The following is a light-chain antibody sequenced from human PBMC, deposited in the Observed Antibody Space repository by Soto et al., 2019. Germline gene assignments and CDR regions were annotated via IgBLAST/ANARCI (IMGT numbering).Light chain of an antibody. J-gene: IGKJ4*01. Sequence: DIVMTQSPDSLAVSLGERATINCKSSQSVLYSSNNKNYLAWYQQKPGQPPKLLIYWASTRESGVPDRFSGSGSGRDFTLTISSLQAEDVAVYYCQQCHSTPLTFGGGTNVEIK. CDR2: WAS. V-gene: IGKV4-1*01. CDR1: QSVLYSSNNKNY. CDR3: QQCHSTPLT.